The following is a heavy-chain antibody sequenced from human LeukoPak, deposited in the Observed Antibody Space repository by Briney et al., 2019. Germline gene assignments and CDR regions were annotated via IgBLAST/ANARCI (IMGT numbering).Heavy chain of an antibody. CDR2: ISSSSSYI. CDR3: ARDGGRMDY. D-gene: IGHD3-16*01. V-gene: IGHV3-21*01. Sequence: PGGSLRLSCAASGFTFSSYSMNWVRQAPGKGLEWVSIISSSSSYIYYTDSVKGRFTVSRDNAKNLLYLQMNSPRVEDTAVYYCARDGGRMDYWGQGTLVTVSS. J-gene: IGHJ4*02. CDR1: GFTFSSYS.